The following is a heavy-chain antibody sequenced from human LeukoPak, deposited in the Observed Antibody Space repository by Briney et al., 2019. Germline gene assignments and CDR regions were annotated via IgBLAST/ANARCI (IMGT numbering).Heavy chain of an antibody. J-gene: IGHJ4*02. CDR1: GGSISSSNW. Sequence: SGTLSLTCAVSGGSISSSNWWSWVRQPPGKGLEWIGEIYHSGSTNYSPSLKSRVTISVDKSKNQFSLKLSSVTAADTAVYYCARSPDHYYDSSGSVDYWGQGTLVTVSS. CDR2: IYHSGST. V-gene: IGHV4-4*02. D-gene: IGHD3-22*01. CDR3: ARSPDHYYDSSGSVDY.